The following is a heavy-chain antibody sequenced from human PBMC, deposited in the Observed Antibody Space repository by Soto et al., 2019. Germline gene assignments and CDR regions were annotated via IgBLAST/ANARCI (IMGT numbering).Heavy chain of an antibody. CDR1: GFTFSSYG. J-gene: IGHJ6*03. V-gene: IGHV3-33*01. D-gene: IGHD3-3*01. CDR2: IWYDGSNK. CDR3: ARGRTISTSFMDV. Sequence: GGSLRLSCAPSGFTFSSYGMHWARQAPGKGLEWVAVIWYDGSNKVYADSVKGRFTISRDNSKNTLYLQMNSLRAEDTAVYYCARGRTISTSFMDVWGKGTTVTVSS.